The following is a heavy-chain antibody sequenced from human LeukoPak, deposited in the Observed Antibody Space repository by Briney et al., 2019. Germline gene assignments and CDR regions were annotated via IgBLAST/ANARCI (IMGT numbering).Heavy chain of an antibody. D-gene: IGHD3-10*01. CDR3: VRGFSMVRGVFGY. Sequence: GRSLRLSCAAAGFTVSSNDMSWVRQAPRKWLEWVSVIYRDDRTFYADSVKGRLPIYRDHSKNTLYLQMNSLRAEDTGVYYCVRGFSMVRGVFGYWGQGNLVNVSS. CDR2: IYRDDRT. V-gene: IGHV3-53*05. J-gene: IGHJ4*02. CDR1: GFTVSSND.